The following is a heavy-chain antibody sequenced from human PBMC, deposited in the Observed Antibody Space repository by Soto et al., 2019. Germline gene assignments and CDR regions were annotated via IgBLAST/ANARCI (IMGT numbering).Heavy chain of an antibody. D-gene: IGHD4-17*01. CDR2: IYYSGYA. CDR1: GASISSTRYY. CDR3: ARPTSTDLRDPFDI. J-gene: IGHJ3*02. Sequence: PXXTLSLACTVSGASISSTRYYWGCIRQPPGQGLEWIGSIYYSGYAYYNPSLKSRVTISVDTSRDQFSLNLRSMTDADTAVYYCARPTSTDLRDPFDIWGQGIMVTVSS. V-gene: IGHV4-39*01.